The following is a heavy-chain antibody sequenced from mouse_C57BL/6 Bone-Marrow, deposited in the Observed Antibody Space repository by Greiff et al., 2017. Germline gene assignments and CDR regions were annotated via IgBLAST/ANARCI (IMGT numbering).Heavy chain of an antibody. V-gene: IGHV1-59*01. J-gene: IGHJ2*01. CDR3: AANWEEDYCDY. Sequence: QVQLQQPGAELVRPGTSVKLSCKASGYTFTSYWMHWVKQRPGQGLEWIGVIDPSDSYTNYNQKFKGKATLTVDTSSSTAYMQLSSLTSEDSAVYYCAANWEEDYCDYWGQGTTLTVSS. CDR1: GYTFTSYW. D-gene: IGHD4-1*01. CDR2: IDPSDSYT.